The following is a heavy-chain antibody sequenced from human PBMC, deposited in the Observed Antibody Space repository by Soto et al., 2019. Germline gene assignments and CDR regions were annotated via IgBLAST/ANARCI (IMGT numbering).Heavy chain of an antibody. CDR3: AKGSGPSYYYYGMDV. J-gene: IGHJ6*02. CDR1: GFTFSSYA. D-gene: IGHD3-3*01. CDR2: ISGSGGST. V-gene: IGHV3-23*01. Sequence: PGGSLRLSCAASGFTFSSYAMSWVRQAPGKGLEWVSAISGSGGSTYYADSVKGRFTISRDNSKNTLYLQMNSLRAEDTAVYYCAKGSGPSYYYYGMDVWGQGTTVTVSS.